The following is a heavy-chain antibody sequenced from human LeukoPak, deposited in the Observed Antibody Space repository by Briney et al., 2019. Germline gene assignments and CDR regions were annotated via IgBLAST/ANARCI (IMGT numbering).Heavy chain of an antibody. J-gene: IGHJ4*02. CDR2: IKKTGSET. Sequence: GGSLRLSCAASGFTFSHFWMSWVRQAPGKGLEWVAYIKKTGSETYYVDSVKGRFTITRDNTRNSLFLQMYSLRAEDTAVYFCARGSAGEVVPAVKWGQGTLVTVSS. CDR3: ARGSAGEVVPAVK. V-gene: IGHV3-7*01. D-gene: IGHD2-2*01. CDR1: GFTFSHFW.